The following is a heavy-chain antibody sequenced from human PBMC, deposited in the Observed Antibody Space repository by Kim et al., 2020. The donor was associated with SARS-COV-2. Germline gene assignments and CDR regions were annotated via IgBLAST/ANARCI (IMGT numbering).Heavy chain of an antibody. CDR1: GFTFSSYA. Sequence: GGSLRLSCAASGFTFSSYAMHWVRQAPGKGLEWVAVISYDGSNKYYADSVKGRFTISRDNSKNTLYLQMNSPRAEDTAVYYCARDKSHCSGGSCYEIDYWGQGTLVTVSS. D-gene: IGHD2-15*01. J-gene: IGHJ4*02. CDR2: ISYDGSNK. V-gene: IGHV3-30*04. CDR3: ARDKSHCSGGSCYEIDY.